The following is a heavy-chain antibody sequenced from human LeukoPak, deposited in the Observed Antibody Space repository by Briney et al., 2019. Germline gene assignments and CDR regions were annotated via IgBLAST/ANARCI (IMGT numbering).Heavy chain of an antibody. CDR3: ARDRARHGPSPPSTSGPSIHGY. J-gene: IGHJ4*02. Sequence: ASVKVSCKASGYTFTGYYMHWVRQAPGQGLEWMGWINPNSGGTNYAQKFQGRVTMTRDTSISTAYMELSRLRSDDTAVYYCARDRARHGPSPPSTSGPSIHGYWGQGTLVTVSS. CDR2: INPNSGGT. CDR1: GYTFTGYY. D-gene: IGHD3-10*01. V-gene: IGHV1-2*02.